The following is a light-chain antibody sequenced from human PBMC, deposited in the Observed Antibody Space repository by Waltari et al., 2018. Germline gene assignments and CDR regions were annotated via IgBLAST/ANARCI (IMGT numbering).Light chain of an antibody. Sequence: DIQMTQSPSTLSASVVDRVTITCRASQSIDRWLARYQQQPGQAPKLLIYKASRLQSGVPARFSGSCSGTEFTLTISSLQPDDFATDYGQQYDPYPWTFDEGTTV. V-gene: IGKV1-5*03. CDR1: QSIDRW. CDR3: QQYDPYPWT. J-gene: IGKJ1*01. CDR2: KAS.